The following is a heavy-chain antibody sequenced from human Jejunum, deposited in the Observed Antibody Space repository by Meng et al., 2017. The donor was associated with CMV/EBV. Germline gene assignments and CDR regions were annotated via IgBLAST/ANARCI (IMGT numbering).Heavy chain of an antibody. D-gene: IGHD3-16*01. CDR3: ARDGGGFNSSPFDH. CDR2: TSYDGNSQ. CDR1: GFTLSSHA. Sequence: GFTLSSHAMHWVRQAPGKGLEWVAVTSYDGNSQYYTDSVKGRFTISRDNSDNMLYLQMNSLRADDTALYYCARDGGGFNSSPFDHWGQGTLVTVSS. V-gene: IGHV3-30*04. J-gene: IGHJ4*02.